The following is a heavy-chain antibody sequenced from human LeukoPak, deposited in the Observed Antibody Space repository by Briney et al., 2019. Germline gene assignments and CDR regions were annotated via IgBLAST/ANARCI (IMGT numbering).Heavy chain of an antibody. D-gene: IGHD3-22*01. J-gene: IGHJ4*02. CDR3: AIVEREYFDTSGYFNY. Sequence: ASVTVSCKISGYTLTEFSMHWVRQAPGKGLEWMGGFDPEDGVTLYSQKFQGRVTMTEDTSSDTAYMELSSLRSEDTAVYYCAIVEREYFDTSGYFNYWGQGALVTVSS. CDR2: FDPEDGVT. CDR1: GYTLTEFS. V-gene: IGHV1-24*01.